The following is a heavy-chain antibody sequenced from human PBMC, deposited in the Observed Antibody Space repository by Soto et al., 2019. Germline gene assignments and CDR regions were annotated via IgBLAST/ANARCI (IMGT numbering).Heavy chain of an antibody. CDR1: GGSISSSNW. CDR2: IYHSGST. D-gene: IGHD3-22*01. V-gene: IGHV4-4*02. J-gene: IGHJ4*02. CDR3: ARRKLYDSSGSRYFDY. Sequence: SETLSLTCAVSGGSISSSNWWSWVRQPPGKGLEWIGEIYHSGSTNYNPSLKSRVTISVDKSKNQFSLKLSSVTAADTAVYYFARRKLYDSSGSRYFDYWGQGTLVTVSS.